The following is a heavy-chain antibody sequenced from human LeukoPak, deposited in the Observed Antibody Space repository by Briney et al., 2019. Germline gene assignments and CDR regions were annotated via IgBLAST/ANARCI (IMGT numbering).Heavy chain of an antibody. CDR1: GGSISSYY. V-gene: IGHV4-59*12. D-gene: IGHD1-26*01. Sequence: SETLSLTCTVSGGSISSYYWSWIRQPPGQGLEWIGEISLSGVTNYNPSLKSRVTMSLDRSKNHLSLTLTSVTAADTAVYYCSRESGAFSPFGYWGQGTLVTVSS. CDR2: ISLSGVT. CDR3: SRESGAFSPFGY. J-gene: IGHJ4*02.